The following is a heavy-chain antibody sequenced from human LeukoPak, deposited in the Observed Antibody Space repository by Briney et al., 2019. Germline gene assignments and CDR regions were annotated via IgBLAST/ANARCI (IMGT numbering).Heavy chain of an antibody. D-gene: IGHD2-2*01. CDR1: GFIFSTYG. J-gene: IGHJ3*02. CDR2: IWDDGTNK. Sequence: PGGSLGLSCAASGFIFSTYGMHWARQAPGKGLAWVAVIWDDGTNKYYADSVKGRFTISRDNSRNTLYLQMNSLRAEDTAVYYCARAEVPGAIKSGAFDIWGQGTMVTVSS. V-gene: IGHV3-33*01. CDR3: ARAEVPGAIKSGAFDI.